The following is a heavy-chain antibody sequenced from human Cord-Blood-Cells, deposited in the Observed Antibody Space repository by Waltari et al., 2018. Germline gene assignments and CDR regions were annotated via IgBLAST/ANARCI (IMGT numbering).Heavy chain of an antibody. D-gene: IGHD3-9*01. CDR1: GGSFSGYY. V-gene: IGHV4-34*01. CDR2: INHSGRT. Sequence: QVQLQQWGAGLLKPSETLSLTCAVYGGSFSGYYWSWIRQPPGKGLEWIGEINHSGRTNYNPSRNGRVTISVDTSNNQFSLKLSSVTAADTAVYYCARGLRGLRYFDWLLPEYYFDYWGQGTLVTVSS. J-gene: IGHJ4*02. CDR3: ARGLRGLRYFDWLLPEYYFDY.